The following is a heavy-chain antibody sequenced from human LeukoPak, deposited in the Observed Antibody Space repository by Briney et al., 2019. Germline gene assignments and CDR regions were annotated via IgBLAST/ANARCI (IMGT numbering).Heavy chain of an antibody. Sequence: SETLSLTCSVSGGSISTYYWSWIRQPPGKGLEWIGYIYYSGSTNYNPSLKSRVTISVDTSKNQFSLKLSSVTAADTAVYYCASSSSSWRFDYWGQGTLATVSS. CDR2: IYYSGST. CDR3: ASSSSSWRFDY. CDR1: GGSISTYY. D-gene: IGHD6-13*01. V-gene: IGHV4-59*08. J-gene: IGHJ4*02.